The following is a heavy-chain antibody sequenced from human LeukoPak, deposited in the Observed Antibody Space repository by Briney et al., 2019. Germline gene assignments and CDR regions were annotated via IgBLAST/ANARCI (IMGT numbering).Heavy chain of an antibody. J-gene: IGHJ4*02. V-gene: IGHV3-33*06. D-gene: IGHD5-24*01. CDR3: AKDVEMATINYFDY. Sequence: GRSLRLSCAASGFTFSSYGMHWVRQAPGKGLEWVAVIWYDGSNKYYADSVKGRFTISRDNSKNTLYLQMNSLRAEDTAVYYCAKDVEMATINYFDYWGLGTLVTVSS. CDR2: IWYDGSNK. CDR1: GFTFSSYG.